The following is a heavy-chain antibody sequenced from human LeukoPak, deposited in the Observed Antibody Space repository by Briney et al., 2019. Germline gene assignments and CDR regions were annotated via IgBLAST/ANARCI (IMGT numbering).Heavy chain of an antibody. J-gene: IGHJ4*02. CDR3: ARDLDSSGYYHVVDS. D-gene: IGHD3-22*01. Sequence: GGSLRLSCAASGFTFTSYAMSWVRQAPGEGLEWVSAISGSGGSTYYADSVKGRFTISRDNSKNTLSLHMNSLRAEDTAVYYCARDLDSSGYYHVVDSWGQGALVTVSS. CDR1: GFTFTSYA. CDR2: ISGSGGST. V-gene: IGHV3-23*01.